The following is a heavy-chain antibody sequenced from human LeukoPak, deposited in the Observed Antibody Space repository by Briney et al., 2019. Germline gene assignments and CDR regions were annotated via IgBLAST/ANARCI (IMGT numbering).Heavy chain of an antibody. V-gene: IGHV4-4*07. CDR2: IYTSGST. CDR3: ARQMNTVTADY. CDR1: GGSISSYY. D-gene: IGHD4-17*01. Sequence: SETLSLTCTVSGGSISSYYWSWIRQPAGKGLEWIGRIYTSGSTYYNPSLNSRVTISIDTSKNQFSLRLSSVTAADTAVYYCARQMNTVTADYWGQGTLVTVSS. J-gene: IGHJ4*02.